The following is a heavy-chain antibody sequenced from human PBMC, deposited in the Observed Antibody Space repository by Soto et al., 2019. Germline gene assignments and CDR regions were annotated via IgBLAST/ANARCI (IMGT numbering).Heavy chain of an antibody. CDR1: GLSLSTSGEA. V-gene: IGHV2-5*02. J-gene: IGHJ5*02. CDR2: IYRDDDK. Sequence: QITLNESGPTLVKPTQTLTLTCTFSGLSLSTSGEAGGWIRQPPGKALEWLALIYRDDDKRYNPTRKTRLTIPKDTSKNQVVLTLTNMDPVDTATYYCAHYVSTSPAGWFDPWGQGILVTVS. CDR3: AHYVSTSPAGWFDP. D-gene: IGHD3-10*02.